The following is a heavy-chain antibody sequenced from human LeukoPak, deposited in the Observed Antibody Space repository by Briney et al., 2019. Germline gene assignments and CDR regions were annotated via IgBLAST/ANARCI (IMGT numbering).Heavy chain of an antibody. J-gene: IGHJ4*02. CDR2: IIPIFGTA. D-gene: IGHD3-22*01. V-gene: IGHV1-69*13. CDR3: ARDTFDSSGTDY. Sequence: SVKLSCKASGGTFSSYAISWVRQAPGQGLEWMGGIIPIFGTANYAQKFQGRVTITADESTSTAYMELSSLRSEDTAVYYCARDTFDSSGTDYWGQGTLVTVSS. CDR1: GGTFSSYA.